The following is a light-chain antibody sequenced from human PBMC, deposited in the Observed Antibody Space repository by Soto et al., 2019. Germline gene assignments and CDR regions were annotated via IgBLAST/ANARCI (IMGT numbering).Light chain of an antibody. CDR3: HSGDSTATYWE. CDR2: KDT. V-gene: IGLV3-25*02. Sequence: SYEVTQPPSVSVSPGQTARITCSGDALPNQYAYWYQHKPGQAPVLVMYKDTERPSGIPERFSGSTSGTTVTLTISGVQAEDEADYYCHSGDSTATYWEFGGGTKVTVL. J-gene: IGLJ3*02. CDR1: ALPNQY.